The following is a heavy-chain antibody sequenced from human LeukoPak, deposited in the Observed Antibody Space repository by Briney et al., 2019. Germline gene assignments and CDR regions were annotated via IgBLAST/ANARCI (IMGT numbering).Heavy chain of an antibody. Sequence: SQTLSLTCTVSGGSISSYYWSWIRQPPGKGLEWIGYIYYSGSTNYNPSLKSRVTISVDTSKNQFSLKLSSVTAADTAVYYCARTTTLYGDYYFDYWGQGTLVTVSS. D-gene: IGHD4-17*01. CDR1: GGSISSYY. J-gene: IGHJ4*02. CDR2: IYYSGST. V-gene: IGHV4-59*01. CDR3: ARTTTLYGDYYFDY.